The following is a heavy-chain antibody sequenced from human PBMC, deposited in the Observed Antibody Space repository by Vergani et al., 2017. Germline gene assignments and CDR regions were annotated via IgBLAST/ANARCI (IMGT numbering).Heavy chain of an antibody. CDR2: IYYSGST. CDR3: ARERIVVVVAANYYYYYGMDV. CDR1: GGSISSGDYY. V-gene: IGHV4-30-4*08. Sequence: QVQESGPGLVKPSQTLSLICTVSGGSISSGDYYWSWIRQPPGKGLEWIGYIYYSGSTYYNPSLKSRVTISVDTSKNQFSLKLSSVTAADTAVYYCARERIVVVVAANYYYYYGMDVWGQXP. D-gene: IGHD2-15*01. J-gene: IGHJ6*02.